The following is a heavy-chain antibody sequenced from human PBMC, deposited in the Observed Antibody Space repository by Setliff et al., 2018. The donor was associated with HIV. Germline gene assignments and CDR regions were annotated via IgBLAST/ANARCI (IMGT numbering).Heavy chain of an antibody. CDR3: ARLSKFYDFWTPNY. Sequence: LGESLKISCKASGYSFTNYWVGWVRQMPGNGLEWMGLIWPDDSDTIYSPSFEGQVTISADKSISTAYLQWSSLKASDTAMYYCARLSKFYDFWTPNYWGRGTLVTVSS. V-gene: IGHV5-51*01. J-gene: IGHJ4*02. CDR2: IWPDDSDT. D-gene: IGHD3-3*01. CDR1: GYSFTNYW.